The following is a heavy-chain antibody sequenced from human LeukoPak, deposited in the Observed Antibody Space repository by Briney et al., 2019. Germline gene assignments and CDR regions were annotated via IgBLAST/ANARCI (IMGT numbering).Heavy chain of an antibody. J-gene: IGHJ4*02. CDR3: ARDIVVVVAAPGYFDY. CDR2: ISSSSSTI. D-gene: IGHD2-15*01. Sequence: GGSLRLSCAASGFTFSSYSMNCVRQAPGKGLEWVSYISSSSSTIYYADSVKGRFTISRDNAKNSLYLQTNSLRDEDTAVYYCARDIVVVVAAPGYFDYWGQGTLVTVSS. CDR1: GFTFSSYS. V-gene: IGHV3-48*02.